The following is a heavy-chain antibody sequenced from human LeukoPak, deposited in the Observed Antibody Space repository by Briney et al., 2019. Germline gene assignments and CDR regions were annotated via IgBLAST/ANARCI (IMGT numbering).Heavy chain of an antibody. V-gene: IGHV1-18*01. D-gene: IGHD3-22*01. CDR2: ISAYNGNT. CDR3: ARDFSFYDSSGSYLLGY. Sequence: ASVRVSCKASGYTFTSYGISWVRQAPGRGLEWMGWISAYNGNTNYAQKLQGRVTMTTDTSTSTAYMELRSLRSDDTAVYYCARDFSFYDSSGSYLLGYWGQGTLVTVSS. J-gene: IGHJ4*02. CDR1: GYTFTSYG.